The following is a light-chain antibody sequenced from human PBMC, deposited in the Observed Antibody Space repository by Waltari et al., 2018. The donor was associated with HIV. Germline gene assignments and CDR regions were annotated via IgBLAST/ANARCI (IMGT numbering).Light chain of an antibody. J-gene: IGKJ2*01. CDR3: QQRSNWYT. CDR2: DSS. Sequence: EIVFTPSPPTLSLSPGERSTLSCKPSHSVSSYLAWYHQKPGQAPSLLIYDSSNRATDIPARFSGSGSGTDFTLTISSLEPEDFAVYYCQQRSNWYTFGQGTKLEIK. CDR1: HSVSSY. V-gene: IGKV3-11*01.